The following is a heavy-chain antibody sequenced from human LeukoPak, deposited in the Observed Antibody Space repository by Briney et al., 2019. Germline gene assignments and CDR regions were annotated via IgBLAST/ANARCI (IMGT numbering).Heavy chain of an antibody. J-gene: IGHJ1*01. CDR3: ARWECGGDCYPGYFRH. CDR1: GFTVSTNY. Sequence: GGSLRLSCAASGFTVSTNYMSWVRQAPGKGLEWVSVIYSGGDTYSADSVEGRFTISRDNSRNTLYLQMNSLRVEDTAVYYCARWECGGDCYPGYFRHWGQGTLVTVSS. CDR2: IYSGGDT. V-gene: IGHV3-66*01. D-gene: IGHD2-21*02.